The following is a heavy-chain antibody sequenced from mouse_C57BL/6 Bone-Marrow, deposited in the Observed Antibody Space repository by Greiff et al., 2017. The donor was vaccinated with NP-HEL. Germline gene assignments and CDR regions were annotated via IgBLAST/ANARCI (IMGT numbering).Heavy chain of an antibody. CDR2: IYPGSGST. D-gene: IGHD2-4*01. Sequence: QVQLQQPGAELVKPGASVKMSCKASGYTFTSYWITWVKQRPGQGLEWIGDIYPGSGSTNYNEKFKSKATLTVDTSSSTAYMQLSSLTSEDSAVYYCARTDYDEIWFAYWGQGTLVTVSA. CDR3: ARTDYDEIWFAY. J-gene: IGHJ3*01. CDR1: GYTFTSYW. V-gene: IGHV1-55*01.